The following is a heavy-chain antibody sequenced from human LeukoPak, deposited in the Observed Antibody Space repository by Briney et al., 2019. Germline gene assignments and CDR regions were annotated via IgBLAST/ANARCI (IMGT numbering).Heavy chain of an antibody. CDR1: GYTFTSYY. J-gene: IGHJ4*02. CDR2: INAGNGNT. D-gene: IGHD4-23*01. Sequence: ASVKVSCKASGYTFTSYYMHWVRQAPGQRLEWMGWINAGNGNTKYSQKFQGRVTITRDTSASTAYMELSSLRSEDTAVYYCARNYGGNSYDWYFDYWGQGTLVTVSS. CDR3: ARNYGGNSYDWYFDY. V-gene: IGHV1-3*01.